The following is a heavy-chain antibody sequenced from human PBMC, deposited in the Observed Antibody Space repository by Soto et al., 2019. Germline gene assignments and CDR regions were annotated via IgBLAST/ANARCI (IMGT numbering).Heavy chain of an antibody. CDR2: ISYDGSNK. V-gene: IGHV3-30*18. Sequence: GGSLRLSCAASGFTFSSYGMHLVRQAPGKGLEWVAVISYDGSNKYYADSVKGRFTISRDNSKNTLYLQMNSLRAEDTAVYYCAKDQDIVATTAFDIWGQGTMVTVSS. D-gene: IGHD5-12*01. CDR3: AKDQDIVATTAFDI. J-gene: IGHJ3*02. CDR1: GFTFSSYG.